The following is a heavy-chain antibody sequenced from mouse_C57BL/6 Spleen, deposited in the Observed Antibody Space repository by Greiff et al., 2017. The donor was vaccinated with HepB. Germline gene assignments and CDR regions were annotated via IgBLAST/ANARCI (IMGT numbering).Heavy chain of an antibody. CDR2: INPNNGGT. Sequence: VQLQQSGPELVKPGASVKISCKASGYTFTDYYMNWVKQSHGKSLEWIGDINPNNGGTSYNQKFKGKATLTVDKSSSTAYMELRSLTSEDSAVYYCARYYGNSYAMDYWGQGTSVTVSS. V-gene: IGHV1-26*01. D-gene: IGHD2-1*01. CDR3: ARYYGNSYAMDY. J-gene: IGHJ4*01. CDR1: GYTFTDYY.